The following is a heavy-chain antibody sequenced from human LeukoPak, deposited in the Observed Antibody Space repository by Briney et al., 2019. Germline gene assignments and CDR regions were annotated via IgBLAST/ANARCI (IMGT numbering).Heavy chain of an antibody. J-gene: IGHJ2*01. Sequence: ASVKVSCKASGYTFTSYYMHWVRQGPGQGLEWMGIINPSGGSTSYAQKFQGRVTTTRDTSTNTVYMELSSLRSEDTAVFYCVRGASSIAALNPFWYFDLWGNGTLVTVSS. V-gene: IGHV1-46*01. D-gene: IGHD6-6*01. CDR3: VRGASSIAALNPFWYFDL. CDR2: INPSGGST. CDR1: GYTFTSYY.